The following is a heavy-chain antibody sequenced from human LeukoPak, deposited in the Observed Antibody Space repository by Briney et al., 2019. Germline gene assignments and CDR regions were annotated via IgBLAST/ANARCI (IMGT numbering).Heavy chain of an antibody. CDR3: ARARSNTDGPRFFDH. V-gene: IGHV3-7*01. CDR2: IKKDGSQR. D-gene: IGHD4-11*01. J-gene: IGHJ4*02. Sequence: GGPLRLSCAASGLTFTAYLMPWVREAPGKGLEWLASIKKDGSQRRYVDSVEGRFTISRDNSKNTLYLQMNSLRADDTAVYYCARARSNTDGPRFFDHWGQGALVTVSS. CDR1: GLTFTAYL.